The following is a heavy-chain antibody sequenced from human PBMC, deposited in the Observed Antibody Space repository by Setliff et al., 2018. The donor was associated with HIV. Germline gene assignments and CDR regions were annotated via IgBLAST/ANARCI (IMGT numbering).Heavy chain of an antibody. CDR1: GFTFDDYA. V-gene: IGHV3-43D*03. CDR3: AKELEKGLWYGDHYFYYGMDV. J-gene: IGHJ6*02. Sequence: GESLKISCAASGFTFDDYAMHWVRQAPGKGLEWVALISWDGGSTYYADSVKGRFTSSRDNSKNSLYLQMSSLRVEDTALYYCAKELEKGLWYGDHYFYYGMDVWGQGTTVTVSS. D-gene: IGHD3-10*01. CDR2: ISWDGGST.